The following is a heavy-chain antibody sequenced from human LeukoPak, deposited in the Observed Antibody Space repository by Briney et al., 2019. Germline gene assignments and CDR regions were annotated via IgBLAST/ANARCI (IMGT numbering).Heavy chain of an antibody. V-gene: IGHV1-18*01. CDR2: ISAYNGNT. Sequence: ASVKVSCKASGYTFTSYGISWVRQAPGQGLEWMGWISAYNGNTNYAQKLQGRVTMTTDTSTSTAYMELRSLRSDDTAVYYCARDAETDIVVVPAATPFDPWGQGTLVTVSS. CDR1: GYTFTSYG. J-gene: IGHJ5*02. D-gene: IGHD2-2*01. CDR3: ARDAETDIVVVPAATPFDP.